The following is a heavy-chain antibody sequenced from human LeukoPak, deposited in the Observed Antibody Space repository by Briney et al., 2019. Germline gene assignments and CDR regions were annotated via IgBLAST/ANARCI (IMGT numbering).Heavy chain of an antibody. J-gene: IGHJ4*02. CDR2: ISYDGGNK. V-gene: IGHV3-30-3*01. D-gene: IGHD1-1*01. CDR3: ANTWNDEVYFDS. CDR1: GFTFSSYA. Sequence: PGRSLRLSCAASGFTFSSYAMHWVRQAPGKGLEWVALISYDGGNKYYADSVKGRFTIFRDNSKSILDLQMNSLRDEDTAVYFCANTWNDEVYFDSWGQRPLVTVSS.